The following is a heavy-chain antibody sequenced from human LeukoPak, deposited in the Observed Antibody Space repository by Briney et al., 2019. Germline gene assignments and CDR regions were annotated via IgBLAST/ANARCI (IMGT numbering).Heavy chain of an antibody. CDR1: GFTFSTYS. CDR2: ISSSRTYI. D-gene: IGHD6-19*01. V-gene: IGHV3-21*01. CDR3: AKGPYSSGWYGWFDP. J-gene: IGHJ5*02. Sequence: PGGSLRLSCAASGFTFSTYSMNWVRQAPGKGLEWVSSISSSRTYIYYADSVKGRFTISRDNAKNSLYLQMNSLSAEDTAVYYCAKGPYSSGWYGWFDPWGQGTLVTVSS.